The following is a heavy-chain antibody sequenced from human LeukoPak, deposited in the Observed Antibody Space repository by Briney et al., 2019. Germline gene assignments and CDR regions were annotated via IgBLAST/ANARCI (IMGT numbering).Heavy chain of an antibody. CDR2: IIPIFSTA. D-gene: IGHD4-17*01. CDR1: GGTFSSYA. Sequence: GASVKVSCKASGGTFSSYAISWVRQAPGQGLEWMGGIIPIFSTANYAQKFQGRVTITADESTSTAYMELSSLRSEDTAVYYCARVITVTPLYYYYGMDVWGQGTTVTVSS. V-gene: IGHV1-69*13. CDR3: ARVITVTPLYYYYGMDV. J-gene: IGHJ6*02.